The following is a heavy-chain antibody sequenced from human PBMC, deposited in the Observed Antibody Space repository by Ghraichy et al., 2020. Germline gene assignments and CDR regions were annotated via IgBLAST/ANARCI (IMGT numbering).Heavy chain of an antibody. CDR3: ARGQSHPSRGYYSYDP. Sequence: SETLSLTCAVSGGSFSGNHWTWIRQSPGKGLEWIGEVDDRGRANESPSLRSRVTISMDRSRNQFSLRLESMTAADMAVYFCARGQSHPSRGYYSYDPWGQGTLVTV. CDR1: GGSFSGNH. V-gene: IGHV4-34*01. D-gene: IGHD3-22*01. CDR2: VDDRGRA. J-gene: IGHJ5*02.